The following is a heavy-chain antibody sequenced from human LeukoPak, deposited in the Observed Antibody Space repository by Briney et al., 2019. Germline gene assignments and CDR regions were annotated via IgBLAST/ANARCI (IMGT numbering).Heavy chain of an antibody. D-gene: IGHD3-10*01. CDR1: GFTFTNYD. CDR3: VRDGEGVAISVNYWFDP. CDR2: MNPINGNT. J-gene: IGHJ5*02. V-gene: IGHV1-8*01. Sequence: ASVKVSCKASGFTFTNYDINWLRQATGQELEWMGWMNPINGNTGYAQKFQGRVTMTRDTSISTAYMELRSLTSEDTAVYYCVRDGEGVAISVNYWFDPWGQGTLVTVSS.